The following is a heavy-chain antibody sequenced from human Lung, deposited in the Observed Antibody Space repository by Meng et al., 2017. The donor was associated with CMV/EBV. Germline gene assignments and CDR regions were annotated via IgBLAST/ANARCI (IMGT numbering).Heavy chain of an antibody. CDR2: IWYDGSNK. J-gene: IGHJ6*01. V-gene: IGHV3-33*06. CDR3: AKDVAAPTQPYYYYYGMEV. D-gene: IGHD6-6*01. Sequence: GGSLRLSCAASGFTFSSYVMHWVRQAPGKGLEWVAVIWYDGSNKYYEDSVKGRFTISRDNSKNTLYMQMNSLRAEDTAVYYCAKDVAAPTQPYYYYYGMEVWXQGNXVTVDS. CDR1: GFTFSSYV.